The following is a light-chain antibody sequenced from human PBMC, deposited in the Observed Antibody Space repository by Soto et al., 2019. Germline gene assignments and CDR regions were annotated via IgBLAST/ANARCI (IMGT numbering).Light chain of an antibody. J-gene: IGKJ5*01. Sequence: EIVMTQSPGTLSVSPGERATLSCSASQSVSINLAWYQQKPGQAPRLLIYDASTRATGIPARFSGSGSGTEFTLTISSLQSKDFAVYYCQQYNNWPPITFGQGTRLEIK. CDR2: DAS. V-gene: IGKV3D-15*01. CDR3: QQYNNWPPIT. CDR1: QSVSIN.